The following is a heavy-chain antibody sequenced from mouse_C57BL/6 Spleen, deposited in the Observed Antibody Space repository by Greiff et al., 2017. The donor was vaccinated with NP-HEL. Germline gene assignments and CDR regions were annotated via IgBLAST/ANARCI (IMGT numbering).Heavy chain of an antibody. D-gene: IGHD1-1*01. Sequence: VQLQQPGAELVKPGASVKLSCKASGYTFTSYWMHWVKQRPGQGLEWIGMIHPNSGSTNYNEKFKSKATLTVDKSSSTAYMQLSSLTSEDSAVYYCARGGFATVDYYAMDYWGQGTSVTVSS. V-gene: IGHV1-64*01. CDR1: GYTFTSYW. CDR2: IHPNSGST. J-gene: IGHJ4*01. CDR3: ARGGFATVDYYAMDY.